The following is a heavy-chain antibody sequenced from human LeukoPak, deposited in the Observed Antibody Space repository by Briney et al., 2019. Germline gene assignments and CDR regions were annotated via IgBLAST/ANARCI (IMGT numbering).Heavy chain of an antibody. CDR3: ARDRSYYDFWSGYSYVENWFDP. V-gene: IGHV1-69*04. J-gene: IGHJ5*02. Sequence: ASVKVSCKASGSTFSSYAISWVRQAPGQGLEWMGRIIPILGIANYAQKFQGRVTMTRDTSISTAYMELSRLRSDDTAVYYCARDRSYYDFWSGYSYVENWFDPWGQGTLVTVSS. CDR1: GSTFSSYA. D-gene: IGHD3-3*01. CDR2: IIPILGIA.